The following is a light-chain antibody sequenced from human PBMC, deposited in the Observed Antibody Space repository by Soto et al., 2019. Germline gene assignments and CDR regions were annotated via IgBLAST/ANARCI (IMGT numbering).Light chain of an antibody. CDR1: SSDVGAYNY. V-gene: IGLV2-14*01. Sequence: QSALTQPASVSGSPGQSITISCTGTSSDVGAYNYVSWFQQHPGKAPKFMIYDASNRPSGVSNRFSGSKSGNTASLTISGLQAEDEADYYCSSYTSSSTVVFGGGTKLTVL. CDR2: DAS. J-gene: IGLJ2*01. CDR3: SSYTSSSTVV.